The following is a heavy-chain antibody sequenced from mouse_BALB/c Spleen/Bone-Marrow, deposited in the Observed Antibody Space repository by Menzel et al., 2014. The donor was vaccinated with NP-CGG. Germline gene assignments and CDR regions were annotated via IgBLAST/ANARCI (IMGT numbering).Heavy chain of an antibody. V-gene: IGHV2-9*02. D-gene: IGHD2-1*01. CDR1: GFSLKNYG. J-gene: IGHJ1*01. Sequence: QVQLQQSGPGLVAPSQSLSITCTVSGFSLKNYGVHWVRQPPGKGLEWLGVIGTGRGTNYNSALMSRLSISKDNSKSQIFLKMNSLQTDDTAMYYCARDRAYGNWYFDVWGAGTTVTVS. CDR2: IGTGRGT. CDR3: ARDRAYGNWYFDV.